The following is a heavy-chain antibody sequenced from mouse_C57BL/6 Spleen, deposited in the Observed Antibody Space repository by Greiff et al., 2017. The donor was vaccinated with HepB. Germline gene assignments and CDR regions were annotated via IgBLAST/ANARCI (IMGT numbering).Heavy chain of an antibody. Sequence: VQLQQSGPELVKPGASVKISCKASGYTFTDYYMNWVKQSHGKSLEWIGDINPNNGGTSYNQKFKGKATLTVDKSSSTAYMELRSLTSEDSAVYYCARWGTTASFDYWGQGTTLTVSS. CDR1: GYTFTDYY. V-gene: IGHV1-26*01. J-gene: IGHJ2*01. D-gene: IGHD1-2*01. CDR2: INPNNGGT. CDR3: ARWGTTASFDY.